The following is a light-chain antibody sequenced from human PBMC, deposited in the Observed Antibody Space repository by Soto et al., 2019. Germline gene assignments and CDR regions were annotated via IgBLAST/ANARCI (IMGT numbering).Light chain of an antibody. CDR3: QQYGSSPPYT. CDR2: AAS. Sequence: ELVLTQSPGTLSLSPGERATLSCRASQNVGRNYVAWYQQKPGQAPRLLIFAASGRVTGIPDRFSGSGSGTDFTLTITTLEPEDFALYFCQQYGSSPPYTFGQGTTLEIK. J-gene: IGKJ2*01. CDR1: QNVGRNY. V-gene: IGKV3-20*01.